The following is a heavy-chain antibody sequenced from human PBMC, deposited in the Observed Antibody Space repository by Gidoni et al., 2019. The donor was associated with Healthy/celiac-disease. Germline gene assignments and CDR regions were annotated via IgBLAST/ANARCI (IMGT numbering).Heavy chain of an antibody. CDR1: GGSFSGYY. CDR3: ASGGWIQLWKLDY. V-gene: IGHV4-34*01. J-gene: IGHJ4*02. D-gene: IGHD5-18*01. CDR2: NNHSEST. Sequence: QVQLQQWGAGLLKPSATLSLTCAVYGGSFSGYYWSWIRQPPGKGLGWIGENNHSESTNYNPSLKSRVTISVDTSKNQFSLKLSSVTAADTAVYYCASGGWIQLWKLDYWGQGTLVTVSS.